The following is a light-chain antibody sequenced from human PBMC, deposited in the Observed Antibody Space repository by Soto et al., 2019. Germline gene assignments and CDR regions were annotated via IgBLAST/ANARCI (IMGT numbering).Light chain of an antibody. Sequence: QSVLTQPASVSGSPGQSITISCTGTSSDVGSYNLVSWYQQHPGKAPKLMIYEVSKRPSGVSNRFSGSKSSNTASLTISGLQAEDEADYYCCSYAGSSTLVVFGGGTQLTVL. J-gene: IGLJ2*01. V-gene: IGLV2-23*02. CDR2: EVS. CDR1: SSDVGSYNL. CDR3: CSYAGSSTLVV.